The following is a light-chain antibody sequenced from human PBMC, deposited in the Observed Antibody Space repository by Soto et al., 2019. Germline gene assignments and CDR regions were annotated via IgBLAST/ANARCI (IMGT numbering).Light chain of an antibody. CDR1: QSVTSSY. J-gene: IGKJ3*01. V-gene: IGKV3-20*01. Sequence: EIVLTQSPGTLSLSPGERATLTCRASQSVTSSYLAWYQQKPGQAPRLLMYGASSRATGITDRFSGSGSGTDFTLTISRLEPEDFAVYYCQQYGSSSLTFGPGTKVDIK. CDR3: QQYGSSSLT. CDR2: GAS.